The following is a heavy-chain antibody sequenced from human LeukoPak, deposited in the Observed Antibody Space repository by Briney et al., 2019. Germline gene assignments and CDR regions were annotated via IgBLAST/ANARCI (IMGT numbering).Heavy chain of an antibody. CDR2: ISNSGST. Sequence: SETLSLTCTVSGGSITSSYWSWIRQPPGKGLEFIGYISNSGSTNYNPSLGSRVTVSVDTSKNQVSLKLTSVTAADTAVYYCANLYSYYYDSSGPDAFDIWGQGTMVTVSS. D-gene: IGHD3-22*01. V-gene: IGHV4-4*08. CDR3: ANLYSYYYDSSGPDAFDI. J-gene: IGHJ3*02. CDR1: GGSITSSY.